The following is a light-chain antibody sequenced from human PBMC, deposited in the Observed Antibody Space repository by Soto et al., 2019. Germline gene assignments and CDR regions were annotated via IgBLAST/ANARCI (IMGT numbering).Light chain of an antibody. CDR1: KNDIGVYDF. CDR2: EVV. CDR3: KSYAGSNTYV. Sequence: VLSQPVSSSGAPGQSVTISYPGTKNDIGVYDFVSWYQHHPGKAPRLIIYEVVQRPSGVPDRFSGSKSGNTASLTVSGLQAADEADYFCKSYAGSNTYVFGSGNKVTVL. V-gene: IGLV2-8*01. J-gene: IGLJ1*01.